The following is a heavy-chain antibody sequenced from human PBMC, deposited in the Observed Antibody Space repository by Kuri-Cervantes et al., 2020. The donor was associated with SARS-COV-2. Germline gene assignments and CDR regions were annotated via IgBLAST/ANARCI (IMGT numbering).Heavy chain of an antibody. D-gene: IGHD3-22*01. CDR2: VRGKANNYAT. CDR1: GFLFSASA. Sequence: GESLKISCEVSGFLFSASAIHWVRQGSGKGLEWVGRVRGKANNYATAYAASVKGRFTISRDDSKNMAYLQMNSLKTEDTAVYYCARDRTPHYYDSSGYQYYFDYWGQGTLVTVSS. CDR3: ARDRTPHYYDSSGYQYYFDY. J-gene: IGHJ4*02. V-gene: IGHV3-73*01.